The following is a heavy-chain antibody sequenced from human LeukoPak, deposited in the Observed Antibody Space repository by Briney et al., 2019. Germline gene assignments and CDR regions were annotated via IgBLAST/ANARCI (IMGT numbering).Heavy chain of an antibody. Sequence: ASVKVSCKASGGTFSSYAISWVRQAPGQGLERMGGIIPIFGTANYAQKFQGRVTITADESTSTACMELSSLRSEDTAVYYCASTFDSSSWYVSFDYWGQGTLVTVSS. CDR2: IIPIFGTA. D-gene: IGHD6-13*01. V-gene: IGHV1-69*13. CDR3: ASTFDSSSWYVSFDY. J-gene: IGHJ4*02. CDR1: GGTFSSYA.